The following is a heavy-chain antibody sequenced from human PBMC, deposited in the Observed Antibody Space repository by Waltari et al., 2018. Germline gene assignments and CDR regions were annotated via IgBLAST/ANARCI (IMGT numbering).Heavy chain of an antibody. V-gene: IGHV1-69*05. D-gene: IGHD6-13*01. CDR1: GGTFSSYA. J-gene: IGHJ5*02. CDR2: IIPIFGTA. CDR3: ARVAGTGGRNWFDP. Sequence: QVQLVQSGAEVKKPGSSVKVSCKASGGTFSSYAISWVRQAPGQGLEWMGRIIPIFGTANYAQKFQGRVTMTRDTSISTAYMELSRLRSDDTAVYYCARVAGTGGRNWFDPWGQGTLVIVSS.